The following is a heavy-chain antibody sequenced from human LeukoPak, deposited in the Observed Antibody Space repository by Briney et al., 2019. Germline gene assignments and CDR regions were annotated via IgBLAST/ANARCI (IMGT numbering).Heavy chain of an antibody. Sequence: SETLSLTCTVSGGSVTAYYWSWIRQPPGKTLERIGYVYHSGSTDYNPSLKSRVSMSIDTSKNQFSLRLRSVTAADTAIYYCARVPAQYYFDFWGQGALVTVSS. D-gene: IGHD2/OR15-2a*01. CDR2: VYHSGST. CDR1: GGSVTAYY. CDR3: ARVPAQYYFDF. V-gene: IGHV4-59*02. J-gene: IGHJ4*02.